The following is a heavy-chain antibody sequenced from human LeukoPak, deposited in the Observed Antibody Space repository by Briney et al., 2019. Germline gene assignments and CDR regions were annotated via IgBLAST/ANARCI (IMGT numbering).Heavy chain of an antibody. CDR3: AREVIAAANFDY. CDR1: GVTFSSYW. CDR2: INSDGSST. D-gene: IGHD6-13*01. V-gene: IGHV3-74*01. Sequence: GGSLRLFCAASGVTFSSYWMHWVRQAPGMGLVWVSRINSDGSSTSYADSVKGRFTISRDNAKNTLYLQMNSLRAEDTAVYYCAREVIAAANFDYWGQGTLVTVSS. J-gene: IGHJ4*02.